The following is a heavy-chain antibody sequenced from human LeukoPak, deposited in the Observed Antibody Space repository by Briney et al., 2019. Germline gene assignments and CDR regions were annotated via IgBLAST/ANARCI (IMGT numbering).Heavy chain of an antibody. CDR1: GYTFTGYY. D-gene: IGHD6-13*01. CDR2: INPNSGGT. J-gene: IGHJ5*02. V-gene: IGHV1-2*02. Sequence: ASVKVSCKASGYTFTGYYMHWVRQAPGQGREWVGWINPNSGGTNYAQKFQGRVTMTRDTSISTAYMELSRLRSDDTAVYYCARARIAAAGTYRPWGQGTLVTVPS. CDR3: ARARIAAAGTYRP.